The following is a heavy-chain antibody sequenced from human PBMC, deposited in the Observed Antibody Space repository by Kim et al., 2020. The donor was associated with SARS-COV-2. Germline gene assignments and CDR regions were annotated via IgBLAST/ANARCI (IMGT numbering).Heavy chain of an antibody. CDR3: ARLYYYDSIPDY. J-gene: IGHJ4*02. D-gene: IGHD3-22*01. CDR2: T. Sequence: TKYSQKFQGRVTLTRDTSAGTAYMELSSLRSEDTAVYYCARLYYYDSIPDYWGQGTLVTVSS. V-gene: IGHV1-3*01.